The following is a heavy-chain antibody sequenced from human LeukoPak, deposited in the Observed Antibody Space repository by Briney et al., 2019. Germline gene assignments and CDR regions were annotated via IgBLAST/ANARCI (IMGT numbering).Heavy chain of an antibody. V-gene: IGHV4-34*01. D-gene: IGHD3-10*01. CDR2: INRSGST. CDR1: GGSFSGYY. CDR3: ARGESRLLRMVRGVIIGTAAFDI. J-gene: IGHJ3*02. Sequence: SETLSLTCAVYGGSFSGYYWSWIRQPPGKGLEWIGEINRSGSTNYNPSLKSRVTISVDTSKNQFSLKLSSVTAADTAVYYCARGESRLLRMVRGVIIGTAAFDIWGQGTMVTVSS.